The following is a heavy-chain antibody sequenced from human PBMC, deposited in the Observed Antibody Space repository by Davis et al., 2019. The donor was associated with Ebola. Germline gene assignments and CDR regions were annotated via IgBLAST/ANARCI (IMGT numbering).Heavy chain of an antibody. J-gene: IGHJ5*02. CDR1: GGSISSDGHY. CDR3: VRDYGDYAGWFDP. V-gene: IGHV4-31*03. D-gene: IGHD4-17*01. CDR2: IFYSGHT. Sequence: MPSETLSLTCTVSGGSISSDGHYWSWIRQHPGQGLEWIGYIFYSGHTYYNPSLKSRVTMSVDTSKDQFSLKLTSVTAADTAVYYCVRDYGDYAGWFDPWGQGTLVTVSS.